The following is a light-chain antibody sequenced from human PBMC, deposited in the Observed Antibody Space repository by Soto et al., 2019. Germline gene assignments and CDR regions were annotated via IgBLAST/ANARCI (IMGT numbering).Light chain of an antibody. CDR1: QIVPSDY. CDR3: HQYGKSPRT. J-gene: IGKJ1*01. CDR2: GAF. Sequence: IVLKQSPGTLSLSPGERVTLSCRASQIVPSDYLAWYHQEPGQAPRLLIYGAFNRATGIPDRFSGSGSGTDFTLSISRLEPGDFGVYFCHQYGKSPRTFGQGAKADIK. V-gene: IGKV3-20*01.